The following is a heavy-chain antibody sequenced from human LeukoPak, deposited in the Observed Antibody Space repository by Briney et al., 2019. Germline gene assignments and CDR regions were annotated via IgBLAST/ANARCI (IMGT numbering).Heavy chain of an antibody. V-gene: IGHV3-48*02. Sequence: GGSLRLSCAASGFTFSSYSMNWVRQAPGKGLEWVSYISSSSSTIYYADSVKGRFTISRDNDKNSLYLQMNSLRDEDTAVYYCASCSSTGDWFDPWGQGTLVTVSS. J-gene: IGHJ5*02. CDR2: ISSSSSTI. CDR3: ASCSSTGDWFDP. CDR1: GFTFSSYS. D-gene: IGHD2-2*01.